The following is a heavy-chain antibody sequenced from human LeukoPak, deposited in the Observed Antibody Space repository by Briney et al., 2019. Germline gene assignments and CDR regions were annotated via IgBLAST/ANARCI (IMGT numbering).Heavy chain of an antibody. CDR3: ARYSTSHSAFDY. J-gene: IGHJ4*02. CDR2: IDWDDDK. CDR1: GFSLSTSGMC. Sequence: SGPTLVNPTQTLTLTCTFSGFSLSTSGMCVSWIRQPPGKALEWLARIDWDDDKYYSTSLKTRLTISKDTSKNQVVLTMTNMDPVDTATYYCARYSTSHSAFDYWGQGTLVTVSS. V-gene: IGHV2-70*11. D-gene: IGHD6-6*01.